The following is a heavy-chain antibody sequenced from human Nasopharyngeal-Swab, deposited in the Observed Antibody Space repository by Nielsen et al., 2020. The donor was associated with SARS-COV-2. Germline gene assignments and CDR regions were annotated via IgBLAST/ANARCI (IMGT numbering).Heavy chain of an antibody. Sequence: GESLKISCAASGFTFSSYAMSWVRQAPGKGLEWVSAISGSGGSTYYADSVKGRFTISRDNSKNTLYLQMNSLRDEDTAIYYCATYGGNSGGGYWGQGTLVTVSS. CDR3: ATYGGNSGGGY. CDR1: GFTFSSYA. D-gene: IGHD4-23*01. V-gene: IGHV3-23*01. J-gene: IGHJ4*02. CDR2: ISGSGGST.